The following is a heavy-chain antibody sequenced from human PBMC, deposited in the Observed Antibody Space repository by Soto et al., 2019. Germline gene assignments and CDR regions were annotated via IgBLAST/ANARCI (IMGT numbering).Heavy chain of an antibody. CDR2: ISASNGNT. V-gene: IGHV1-18*01. Sequence: ASVKVSCKASGYSFTSHVITWVRQAPGQGLEWMGWISASNGNTNYAQKFQGRVTMTIDTSTSTTYMELRRLRSDDTAVYYCARDRNWNYDDWGQGTLVTVSS. CDR1: GYSFTSHV. CDR3: ARDRNWNYDD. J-gene: IGHJ4*02. D-gene: IGHD1-7*01.